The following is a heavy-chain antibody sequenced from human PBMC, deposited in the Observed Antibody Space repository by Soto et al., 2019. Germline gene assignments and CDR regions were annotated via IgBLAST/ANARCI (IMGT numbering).Heavy chain of an antibody. J-gene: IGHJ6*02. CDR2: IIPIFGTA. V-gene: IGHV1-69*13. CDR1: GGTFSSYA. D-gene: IGHD2-2*01. CDR3: ARDFQYRRRRMDV. Sequence: GASVKVSCKASGGTFSSYAISWVRQAPGQGLEWMGGIIPIFGTANYAQKFQGRVTITADESTSTAYMELSSLRSEDTAVYYCARDFQYRRRRMDVCGQGTTVTVSS.